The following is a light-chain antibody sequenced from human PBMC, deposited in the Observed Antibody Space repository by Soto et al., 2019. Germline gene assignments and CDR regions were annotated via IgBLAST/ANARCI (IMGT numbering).Light chain of an antibody. J-gene: IGKJ4*01. CDR3: QHSFSTLLS. V-gene: IGKV1-39*01. Sequence: DIQVTQSPPSLSAFVGERVTITCRTSQSISGYLNWYQQKPGKAPKLLISGASTLQSGVPSRFIGRGSGTDFTLAISSLQPEDVATYYCQHSFSTLLSFGGGTKVEIK. CDR2: GAS. CDR1: QSISGY.